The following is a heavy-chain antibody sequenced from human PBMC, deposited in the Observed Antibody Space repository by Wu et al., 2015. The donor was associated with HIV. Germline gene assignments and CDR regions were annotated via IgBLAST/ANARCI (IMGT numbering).Heavy chain of an antibody. D-gene: IGHD3-22*01. Sequence: QVQLVQSGAEVKKPGSSVKVSCRASGGTFRNHVISWVRQAPGQGLEWMGIINPSGGSTSYAQKFQGRVTMTRDTSTSTVYMELSSLRSEDTAVYYCAREIKEGTMIVVARGLDYWGQGTLVTVSS. CDR3: AREIKEGTMIVVARGLDY. J-gene: IGHJ4*02. V-gene: IGHV1-46*01. CDR1: GGTFRNHV. CDR2: INPSGGST.